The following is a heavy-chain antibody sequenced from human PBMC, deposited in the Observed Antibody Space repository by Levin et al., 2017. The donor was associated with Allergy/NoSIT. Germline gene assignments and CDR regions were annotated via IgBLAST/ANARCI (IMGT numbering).Heavy chain of an antibody. CDR3: ARDEIRGTFPYWYFDL. CDR1: GFIFSNYG. V-gene: IGHV3-33*01. J-gene: IGHJ2*01. CDR2: IWYDGSNK. Sequence: PGGSLRLSCAASGFIFSNYGMHWVRQAPGKGLEWVAVIWYDGSNKYYADSVKGRFTISRDNSKNTLYLQMHSLRVEDTAVYYCARDEIRGTFPYWYFDLWGRGTLVTVSS.